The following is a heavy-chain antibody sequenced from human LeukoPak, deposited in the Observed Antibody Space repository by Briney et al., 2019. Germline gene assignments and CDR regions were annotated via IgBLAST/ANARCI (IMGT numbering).Heavy chain of an antibody. CDR2: ISYDGSDK. Sequence: PGGSLRLSCAASGFSFSGYGMHWVRQAPGKGLEWVAVISYDGSDKKYGDSVKGRFTISRDNSKNTLYLQMNSLRAEDTAVYYCAKGGKWDVTPFDYWGQGTLVTVSS. D-gene: IGHD1-26*01. CDR1: GFSFSGYG. J-gene: IGHJ4*02. V-gene: IGHV3-30*18. CDR3: AKGGKWDVTPFDY.